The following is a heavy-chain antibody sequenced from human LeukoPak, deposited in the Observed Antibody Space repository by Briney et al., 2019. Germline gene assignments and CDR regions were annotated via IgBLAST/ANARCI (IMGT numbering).Heavy chain of an antibody. J-gene: IGHJ4*02. CDR1: GFIFSSYA. V-gene: IGHV3-30-3*01. Sequence: PGRSLRLSCAASGFIFSSYAMHWVRQAPGKGLEWVAVISYDGSNKYYADSVKGRFTISRDNPKNTLYLQMNSLRAEDTAVYYCARDRTGDFDYWGQGTLVTVSS. D-gene: IGHD7-27*01. CDR3: ARDRTGDFDY. CDR2: ISYDGSNK.